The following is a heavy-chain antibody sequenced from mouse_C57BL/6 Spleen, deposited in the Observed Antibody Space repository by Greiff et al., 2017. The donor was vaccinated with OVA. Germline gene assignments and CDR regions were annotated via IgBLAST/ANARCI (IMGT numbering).Heavy chain of an antibody. CDR3: ARRGPTGTKGVYYFDY. CDR1: GFSLTSYG. Sequence: VKLKESGPGLVQPSQSLSITCTVSGFSLTSYGVHWVRQSPGKGLEWLGVIWSGGSTDYNAAFISRLSISKDNSKSQFFFKMNSLQADETAIYYCARRGPTGTKGVYYFDYWGQGTTLTVSS. CDR2: IWSGGST. V-gene: IGHV2-2*01. D-gene: IGHD4-1*02. J-gene: IGHJ2*01.